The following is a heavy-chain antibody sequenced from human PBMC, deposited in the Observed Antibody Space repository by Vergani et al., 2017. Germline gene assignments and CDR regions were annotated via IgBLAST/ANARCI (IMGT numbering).Heavy chain of an antibody. CDR3: AKDHYXCWSGYPNLSPFDL. Sequence: EVQLVESGGGLVQPGRSLGLSCAASGFTFDDYAMHWVRQAPGKGLEWVSGISWNSGSIGYADSVKGRFTISRDNAKNSLYLQMNSLRAEDTALYYCAKDHYXCWSGYPNLSPFDLWGRGTLVTVSS. CDR2: ISWNSGSI. J-gene: IGHJ2*01. V-gene: IGHV3-9*01. D-gene: IGHD3-3*01. CDR1: GFTFDDYA.